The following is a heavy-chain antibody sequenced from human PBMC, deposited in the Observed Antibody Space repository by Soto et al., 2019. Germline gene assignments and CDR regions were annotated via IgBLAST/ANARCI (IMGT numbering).Heavy chain of an antibody. D-gene: IGHD1-1*01. CDR2: IIPILGIA. J-gene: IGHJ3*02. CDR1: GGTFSSYT. Sequence: SVKVSCKASGGTFSSYTISWVRQAPGQGLEWMGRIIPILGIANYAQKFQGRVTITADKSTSTAYMELSSLRSEDTAVYYCASQIRPTGTTGSRYAFDSWGQGTMVTVSS. CDR3: ASQIRPTGTTGSRYAFDS. V-gene: IGHV1-69*02.